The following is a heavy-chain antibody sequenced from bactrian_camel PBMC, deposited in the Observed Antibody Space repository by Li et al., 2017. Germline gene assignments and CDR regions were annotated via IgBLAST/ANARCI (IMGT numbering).Heavy chain of an antibody. V-gene: IGHV3S57*01. CDR2: IDSIGGT. CDR3: AADLSRGYCRVVPTFLPTDFAY. D-gene: IGHD1*01. J-gene: IGHJ6*01. Sequence: QLVESGGGSVQAGGSLRLSCAVSTDTYKRCFLAWFRQAPGKEREGVAQIDSIGGTTIADSMKGRFTLSQDNAKNTLTLQMNSLKPEDTAMYYCAADLSRGYCRVVPTFLPTDFAYWGQGTQVTVS. CDR1: TDTYKRCF.